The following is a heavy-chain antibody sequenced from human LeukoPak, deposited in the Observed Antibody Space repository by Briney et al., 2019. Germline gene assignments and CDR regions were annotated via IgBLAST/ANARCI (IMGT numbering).Heavy chain of an antibody. Sequence: SVKVSCKASGGTFSSYAISWVRQAPGQGLEWMGGIIPIFGTANHAQKFQGRVTITADESTSTAYMELSSLRSEDTAVYYCACFMVRGVITPDYYYYGMDVWGQGTTVTVSS. J-gene: IGHJ6*02. CDR3: ACFMVRGVITPDYYYYGMDV. CDR2: IIPIFGTA. V-gene: IGHV1-69*13. D-gene: IGHD3-10*01. CDR1: GGTFSSYA.